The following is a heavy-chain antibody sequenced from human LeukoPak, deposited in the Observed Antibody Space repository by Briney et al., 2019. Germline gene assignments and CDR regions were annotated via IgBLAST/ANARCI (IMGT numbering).Heavy chain of an antibody. V-gene: IGHV3-33*01. D-gene: IGHD3-22*01. CDR3: TRPSYDSSVSGVVY. Sequence: GGSLRLSCAASGFTFSSYGMHWVRQAPGKGLEWVAVIWYDGSNKYYADSVKGRFTISRDNSKNTLYLQMNSLKTEDTAVYYCTRPSYDSSVSGVVYWGQGTLVTVSS. CDR2: IWYDGSNK. J-gene: IGHJ4*02. CDR1: GFTFSSYG.